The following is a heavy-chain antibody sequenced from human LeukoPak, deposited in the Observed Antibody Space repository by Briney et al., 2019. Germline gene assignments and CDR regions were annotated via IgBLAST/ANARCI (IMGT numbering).Heavy chain of an antibody. V-gene: IGHV3-73*01. CDR3: TRHSESSGWYYYYYYMDV. CDR1: GFTFSGSA. Sequence: PGGSLRLSCAASGFTFSGSAMHWVRQASGKGLEWVGRIRSKANSYATAYAASVKGRFTISRDDSKNTAYLQMNSLKTEDTAVYYCTRHSESSGWYYYYYYMDVWGKGTTVTVSS. J-gene: IGHJ6*03. D-gene: IGHD6-19*01. CDR2: IRSKANSYAT.